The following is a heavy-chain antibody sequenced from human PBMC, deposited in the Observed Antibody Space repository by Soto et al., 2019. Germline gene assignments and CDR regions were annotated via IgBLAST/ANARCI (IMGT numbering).Heavy chain of an antibody. CDR2: IKEDGSGK. V-gene: IGHV3-7*01. Sequence: EVQLVESGGGLVQPGGSLRLSCAASGFTFRSYKMSWVRQAPGKGLEWVANIKEDGSGKYHVDSVKGRFTISRDNAKNSLYLQMNSLRAEDTALYYCARSGYDPFDYWGQGTLVTVSS. CDR1: GFTFRSYK. D-gene: IGHD5-12*01. J-gene: IGHJ4*02. CDR3: ARSGYDPFDY.